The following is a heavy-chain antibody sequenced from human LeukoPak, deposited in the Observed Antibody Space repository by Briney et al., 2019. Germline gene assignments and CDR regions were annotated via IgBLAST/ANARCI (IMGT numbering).Heavy chain of an antibody. D-gene: IGHD6-25*01. J-gene: IGHJ6*02. CDR3: AKDIGGPLDYYYGMDV. Sequence: PGGSLRLSCAASGFTFDDYAMPWVRQAPGKGLEWVSGISWNSGSIGYADSVKGRFTISRDNAKNSLYLQMNSLRAEDTALYYCAKDIGGPLDYYYGMDVWGQGTTVTVSS. CDR2: ISWNSGSI. V-gene: IGHV3-9*01. CDR1: GFTFDDYA.